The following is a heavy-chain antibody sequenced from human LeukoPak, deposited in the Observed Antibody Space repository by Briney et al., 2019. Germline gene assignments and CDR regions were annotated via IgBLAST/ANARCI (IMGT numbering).Heavy chain of an antibody. CDR3: ASTPQWLVPQNFDY. J-gene: IGHJ4*02. Sequence: SVKVSCKASGGTFSSYAISWVRQAPGQGLEWMGGIIPIFGTANYAQKFQGRVTITADKSTSTAYMELSSLRSEDTVVYYCASTPQWLVPQNFDYWGQGTLVTVSS. D-gene: IGHD6-19*01. CDR1: GGTFSSYA. CDR2: IIPIFGTA. V-gene: IGHV1-69*06.